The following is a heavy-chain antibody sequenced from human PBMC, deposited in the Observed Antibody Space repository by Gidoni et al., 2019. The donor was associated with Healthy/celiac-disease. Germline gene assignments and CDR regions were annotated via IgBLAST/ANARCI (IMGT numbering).Heavy chain of an antibody. V-gene: IGHV1-69*02. CDR3: ARGALVGATDY. J-gene: IGHJ4*02. Sequence: QVQLVQSGAEVKKPGSSVKVSCKASGGTFSSYTISWVRQAPGQGLEWMGRIIPILGIANYAQKFQGRVTITADKSTSTAYMELSSLRSEDTAVYYCARGALVGATDYWGQGTLVSVSS. CDR2: IIPILGIA. D-gene: IGHD1-26*01. CDR1: GGTFSSYT.